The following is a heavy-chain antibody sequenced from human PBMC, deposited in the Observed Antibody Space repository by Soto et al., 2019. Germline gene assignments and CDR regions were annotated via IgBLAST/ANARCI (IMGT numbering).Heavy chain of an antibody. D-gene: IGHD2-21*01. CDR1: AFSLSTSRVG. CDR2: IYWDDDK. J-gene: IGHJ4*02. V-gene: IGHV2-5*02. Sequence: QITLKESGPTLAKPPQTLTLTCTFSAFSLSTSRVGVGSIRQPPGKALEWLTFIYWDDDKRYSPSLKSTLIITKDTSKNQVVLTMTNMDPVDTATYYWARLVAAGITYYFDSWGQGTLVSVSS. CDR3: ARLVAAGITYYFDS.